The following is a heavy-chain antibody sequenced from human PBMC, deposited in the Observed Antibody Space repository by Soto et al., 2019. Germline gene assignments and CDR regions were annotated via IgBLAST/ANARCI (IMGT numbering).Heavy chain of an antibody. CDR1: GGSISSYY. CDR3: ARVGSSSSAGRNWFDP. J-gene: IGHJ5*02. Sequence: PSETLSLTCTVSGGSISSYYWSWIRQPAGKGLEWVGRIYTSGSTNYNPSLKSRVTMSVDTSKNQFSLKLSSVTAADTAVYYCARVGSSSSAGRNWFDPWGQGTLVTVSS. CDR2: IYTSGST. D-gene: IGHD6-6*01. V-gene: IGHV4-4*07.